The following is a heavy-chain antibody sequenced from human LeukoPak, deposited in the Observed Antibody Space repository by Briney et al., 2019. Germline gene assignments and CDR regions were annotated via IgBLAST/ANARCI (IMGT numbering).Heavy chain of an antibody. V-gene: IGHV3-23*01. CDR1: GFTFSRYG. CDR3: AKDREDIVVVVAATLRYYYYMDV. CDR2: ISGSGGRT. Sequence: GGTLRLSCAASGFTFSRYGMSWVRQAPGKGLEWVSAISGSGGRTYYADSVKGRFTISRDISKNTLYLQMNSLRAEDTAVYYCAKDREDIVVVVAATLRYYYYMDVWGKGTTVTISS. J-gene: IGHJ6*03. D-gene: IGHD2-15*01.